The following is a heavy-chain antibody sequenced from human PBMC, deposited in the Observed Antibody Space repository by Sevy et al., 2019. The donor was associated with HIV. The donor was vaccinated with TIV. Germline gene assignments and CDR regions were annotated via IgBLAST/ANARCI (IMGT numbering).Heavy chain of an antibody. V-gene: IGHV5-51*01. CDR1: GYNFINFW. D-gene: IGHD4-17*01. J-gene: IGHJ4*02. CDR3: ARLEVDNGAGIFHY. CDR2: IYPGDSET. Sequence: GESLKISCKGSGYNFINFWTGWVRQMPGKGLEWMGIIYPGDSETRYSPSFEGQVTISADKSINTAYLQWSSLKASNAAMYYCARLEVDNGAGIFHYWGQGTLVTVSS.